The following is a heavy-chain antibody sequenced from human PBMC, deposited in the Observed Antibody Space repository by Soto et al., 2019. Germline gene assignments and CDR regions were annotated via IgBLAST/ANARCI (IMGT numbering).Heavy chain of an antibody. J-gene: IGHJ4*02. D-gene: IGHD1-26*01. CDR3: ASHPVSGSLHFDS. Sequence: GASVKVSCKASGYTFNTYGVSWVRQAPGQGLEWMGRISAYNGDTNYAQKLQGRLTMTTDTSTRTAYMELRSPRSDDTAVYYCASHPVSGSLHFDSWGQGTLVTVSS. V-gene: IGHV1-18*04. CDR2: ISAYNGDT. CDR1: GYTFNTYG.